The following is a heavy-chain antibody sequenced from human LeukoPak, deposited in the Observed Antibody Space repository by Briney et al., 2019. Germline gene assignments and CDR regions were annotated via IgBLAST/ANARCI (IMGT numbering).Heavy chain of an antibody. V-gene: IGHV4-59*01. J-gene: IGHJ1*01. CDR1: GGSISNYY. Sequence: SETLSLTSTVSGGSISNYYWSWIRQPPGKGLEWIGYIYNSGSTNYNPSLKSRVSISVDTSKNQFSLKLSSVTAAATAVYYCARDGTSRSIQHWGQAALVTVSS. CDR2: IYNSGST. D-gene: IGHD1-26*01. CDR3: ARDGTSRSIQH.